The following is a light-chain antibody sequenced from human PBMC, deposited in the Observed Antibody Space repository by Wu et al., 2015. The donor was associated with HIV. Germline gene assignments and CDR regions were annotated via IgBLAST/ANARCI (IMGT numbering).Light chain of an antibody. CDR3: QERSNWPST. CDR2: GAS. V-gene: IGKV3-15*01. Sequence: ETVMTQSPATLSVSPGKRATLSCRASQSVSTNLAWYQQKPGQAPRLLIYGASTRATGIPARFSGSGSGTEFTLTISNLEPEDFAVYYCQERSNWPSTFGQGTRLEIK. J-gene: IGKJ5*01. CDR1: QSVSTN.